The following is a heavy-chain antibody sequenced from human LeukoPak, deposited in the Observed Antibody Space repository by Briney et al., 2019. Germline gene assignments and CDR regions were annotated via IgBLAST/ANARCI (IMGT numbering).Heavy chain of an antibody. CDR2: ISGSGGST. CDR3: TKGVRYFDWLLDY. J-gene: IGHJ4*02. V-gene: IGHV3-23*01. D-gene: IGHD3-9*01. CDR1: GFTFSSYA. Sequence: GGSLRLSCAASGFTFSSYAMSWVHQAPGKGLEWVSAISGSGGSTYYADSVKGRFTISRDNSKNTLYLQMNSLRAEDTAVYYFTKGVRYFDWLLDYWGQGTLVTVSS.